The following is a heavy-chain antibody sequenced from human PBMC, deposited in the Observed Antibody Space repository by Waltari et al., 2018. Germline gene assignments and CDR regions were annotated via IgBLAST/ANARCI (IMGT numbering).Heavy chain of an antibody. V-gene: IGHV4-34*01. CDR3: AGGAEMATITGLGYYYYMDV. CDR1: GGSFSGDY. D-gene: IGHD5-12*01. CDR2: INQSGST. Sequence: QVQLQQWGAGLLKPSETLSLTCAVYGGSFSGDYWSWIRQPPGKGLEWIGEINQSGSTNYNPSLKSRVTISVDTSKNQFSLKLSSVTAADTAVYYCAGGAEMATITGLGYYYYMDVWGKGTTVTVSS. J-gene: IGHJ6*03.